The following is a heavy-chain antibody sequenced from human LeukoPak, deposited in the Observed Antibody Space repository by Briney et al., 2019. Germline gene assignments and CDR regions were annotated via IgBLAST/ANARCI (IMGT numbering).Heavy chain of an antibody. CDR2: IKSKTDGGTA. V-gene: IGHV3-15*01. CDR3: TTDPARQLGYCSSTSCYDMDV. J-gene: IGHJ6*03. Sequence: KPGGSLRLSCAASGFTFSNAWMSWVRQTPGKGLEWVGRIKSKTDGGTADYAEPVKGRFTISRDDSKNTRYLQMNSLKTEDTAVYYCTTDPARQLGYCSSTSCYDMDVWGKGTTVTVSS. CDR1: GFTFSNAW. D-gene: IGHD2-2*01.